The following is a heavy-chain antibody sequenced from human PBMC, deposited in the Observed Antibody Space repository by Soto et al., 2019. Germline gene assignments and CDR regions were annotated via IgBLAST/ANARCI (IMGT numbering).Heavy chain of an antibody. D-gene: IGHD1-26*01. CDR3: ASSREGAFDI. J-gene: IGHJ3*02. CDR1: GFTVSSNY. Sequence: AGGSLRLSCAASGFTVSSNYMSWVRQAPGKGMEWVSVIYSGGSTYYADSVKGRFTISRDNSKNTLYLQMNSLRAEDTAVYYCASSREGAFDIWGQGTMVTVSS. V-gene: IGHV3-53*01. CDR2: IYSGGST.